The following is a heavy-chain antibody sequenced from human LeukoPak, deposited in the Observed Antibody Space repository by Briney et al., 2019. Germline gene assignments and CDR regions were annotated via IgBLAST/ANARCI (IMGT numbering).Heavy chain of an antibody. Sequence: GGSLRLSCAASGFSFSIYSMNWVRQAPGKGLEWVSYIDSMSGSIYYADSVKGRFTISRDDPKNLLYLQMNSLKSEDTAVYYCGRSGRYRPSDLWGQGTLVTVSS. J-gene: IGHJ5*02. CDR2: IDSMSGSI. V-gene: IGHV3-48*01. CDR3: GRSGRYRPSDL. D-gene: IGHD1-26*01. CDR1: GFSFSIYS.